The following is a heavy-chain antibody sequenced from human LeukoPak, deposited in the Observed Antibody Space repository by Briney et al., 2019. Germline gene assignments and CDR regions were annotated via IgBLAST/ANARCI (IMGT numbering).Heavy chain of an antibody. V-gene: IGHV1-3*01. CDR3: ARDRYYDFWSGYTSAYYFDY. J-gene: IGHJ4*02. CDR1: GYTFTSYA. Sequence: ASVKVCCKASGYTFTSYAMHWVRQAPGQRLEWMGWINAGNGNTKYSQKFQGRVTITRDTSASTAYMELSSLRSEDTAVYYCARDRYYDFWSGYTSAYYFDYWGQGTLVTVSS. D-gene: IGHD3-3*01. CDR2: INAGNGNT.